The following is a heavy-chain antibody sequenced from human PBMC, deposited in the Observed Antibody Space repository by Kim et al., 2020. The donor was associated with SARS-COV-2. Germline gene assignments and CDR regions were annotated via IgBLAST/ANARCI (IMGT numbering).Heavy chain of an antibody. Sequence: DSVKGRFTISRDNSKNTLYLQMSSLSAEDTAVYYCVKGTIAAAGTAELGYWGQGTLGTVYS. V-gene: IGHV3-64D*06. D-gene: IGHD6-13*01. CDR3: VKGTIAAAGTAELGY. J-gene: IGHJ4*02.